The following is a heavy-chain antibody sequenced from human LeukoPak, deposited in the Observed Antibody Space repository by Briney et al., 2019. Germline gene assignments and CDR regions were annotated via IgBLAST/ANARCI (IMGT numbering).Heavy chain of an antibody. Sequence: SETLSLTCTVSGGPISSGDYYWSWIRQPPGKGLEWIGYIYYSGSTYYSPSLKSRVNISVDTSKNQFSLKLSSVTAADTAVYYCARGGIPSATVTPYDYFQYWGQGTLVTVSS. CDR2: IYYSGST. V-gene: IGHV4-30-4*01. J-gene: IGHJ4*02. CDR3: ARGGIPSATVTPYDYFQY. CDR1: GGPISSGDYY. D-gene: IGHD4-17*01.